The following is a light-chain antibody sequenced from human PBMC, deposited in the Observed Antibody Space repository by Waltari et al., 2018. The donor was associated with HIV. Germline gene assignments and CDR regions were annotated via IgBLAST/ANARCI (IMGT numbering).Light chain of an antibody. Sequence: QSVLTQPPSASGTPGQRVTISCSGSSSNIRPSPVHWYHQLAGSAPKLLIYRSDLRPSGVPDRFSGSKSATSASLAISGLQSEDEATYYCASWDDSLNGVIFGGGTELTVL. CDR2: RSD. CDR3: ASWDDSLNGVI. V-gene: IGLV1-44*01. CDR1: SSNIRPSP. J-gene: IGLJ2*01.